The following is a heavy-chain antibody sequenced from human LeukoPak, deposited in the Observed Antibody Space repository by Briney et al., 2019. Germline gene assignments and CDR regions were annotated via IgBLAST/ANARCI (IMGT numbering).Heavy chain of an antibody. CDR2: IYSSGKT. J-gene: IGHJ4*02. D-gene: IGHD1-14*01. V-gene: IGHV3-53*01. CDR3: ARGVSYKPGDYDY. Sequence: PGGSLRLSCAVSGFIVSSNYMTWVRQAPGKGLECVSVIYSSGKTYYTDPVQGRFTISRDDSKNTLYLQMNNLRVEDTAVYYCARGVSYKPGDYDYWGQGTLVTVSS. CDR1: GFIVSSNY.